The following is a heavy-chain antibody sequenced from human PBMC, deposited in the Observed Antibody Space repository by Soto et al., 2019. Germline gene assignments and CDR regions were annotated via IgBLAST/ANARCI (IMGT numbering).Heavy chain of an antibody. Sequence: SETLSLTCTVSGGSISSSTYYWGWIRQPPGKGLEWIGSIYYSGSTYYNPSLKSRVTISVDTSKNQFSLKLSSVTAEDTAVYYCAKDRHRSGSPHPFDYWGQGTLVTVSS. D-gene: IGHD3-22*01. J-gene: IGHJ4*02. CDR2: IYYSGST. CDR3: AKDRHRSGSPHPFDY. V-gene: IGHV4-39*02. CDR1: GGSISSSTYY.